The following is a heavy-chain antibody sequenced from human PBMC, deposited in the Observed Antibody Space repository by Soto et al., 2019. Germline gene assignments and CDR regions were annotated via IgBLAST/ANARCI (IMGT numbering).Heavy chain of an antibody. CDR3: ARLIVGATTRELDY. Sequence: NPSETLSLTCAVCGGSISSSNWWSWVRQPPGKGLEWIGEIYHSGSTNYNPSLKSRVTISVDKSKNQFSLKLSSVTAADTAVYYCARLIVGATTRELDYWGQGTLVTVSS. V-gene: IGHV4-4*02. J-gene: IGHJ4*02. CDR2: IYHSGST. CDR1: GGSISSSNW. D-gene: IGHD1-26*01.